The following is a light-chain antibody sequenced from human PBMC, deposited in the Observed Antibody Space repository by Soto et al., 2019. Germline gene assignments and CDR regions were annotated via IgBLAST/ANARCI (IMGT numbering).Light chain of an antibody. Sequence: QSVLTQPASLSGSPGQSITISCTGTSSDFGSYNLVSWYQQHPGKAPKLMIYAVNKRPSGISSRFSGSKSGNTASLTISGLQAEDEADYYCCSFAGSGTFYVFGTGTKVTVL. V-gene: IGLV2-23*02. J-gene: IGLJ1*01. CDR2: AVN. CDR1: SSDFGSYNL. CDR3: CSFAGSGTFYV.